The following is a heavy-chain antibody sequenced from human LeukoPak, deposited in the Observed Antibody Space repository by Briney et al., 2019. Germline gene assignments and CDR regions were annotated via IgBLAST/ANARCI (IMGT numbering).Heavy chain of an antibody. D-gene: IGHD3-22*01. CDR3: AREEYYYDSSGYYVWFDP. V-gene: IGHV4-4*02. J-gene: IGHJ5*02. CDR1: GRSISSSNW. Sequence: SETLSLTCAVSGRSISSSNWWSWVRQPPGKGLQWIGEIYHSGSTNYNPSLKSRVTISVDKSKNQFSLKLSSVTAADTAVYYCAREEYYYDSSGYYVWFDPWGQGTLVTVSS. CDR2: IYHSGST.